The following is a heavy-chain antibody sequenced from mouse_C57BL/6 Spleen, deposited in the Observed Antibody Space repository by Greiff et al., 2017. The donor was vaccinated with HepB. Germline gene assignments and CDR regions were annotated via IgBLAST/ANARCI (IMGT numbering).Heavy chain of an antibody. J-gene: IGHJ1*03. D-gene: IGHD1-1*01. CDR1: GYTFTSYD. CDR3: ARFITTVVGYFDV. CDR2: IYPRDGST. V-gene: IGHV1-85*01. Sequence: QVQLKQSGPELVKPGASVKLSCKASGYTFTSYDINWVKQRPGQGLEWIGWIYPRDGSTKYNEKFKGKATLTVDTSSSTAYMELHSLTSEDSAVYFCARFITTVVGYFDVWGTGTTVTVSS.